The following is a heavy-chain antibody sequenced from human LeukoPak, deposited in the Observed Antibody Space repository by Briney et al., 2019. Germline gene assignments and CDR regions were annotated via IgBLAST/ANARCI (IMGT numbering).Heavy chain of an antibody. Sequence: ASVKVSCKASGYTFTGYYMHWVRQAPGQGLEWMGWINPNSGGTNYAQKFQGRVTMTRDTSISTAYMELGRLRSDDTAVYYCARGGGHREMATIMHYWGQGTLVTVSS. CDR1: GYTFTGYY. CDR3: ARGGGHREMATIMHY. V-gene: IGHV1-2*02. CDR2: INPNSGGT. J-gene: IGHJ4*02. D-gene: IGHD5-24*01.